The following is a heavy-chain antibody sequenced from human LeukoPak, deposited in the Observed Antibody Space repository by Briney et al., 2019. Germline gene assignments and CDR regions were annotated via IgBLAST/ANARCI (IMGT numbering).Heavy chain of an antibody. CDR3: ARDREGYCSSTSCYPSNWFDP. J-gene: IGHJ5*02. Sequence: SVKVSCKASGGTFSSYAISWVRQAPGQGLEWMGGIIPIFGTANYAQKFQGRVTITADKSTSTAYMELSSLRSEDMAVYYCARDREGYCSSTSCYPSNWFDPWGQGTLVTVSS. CDR1: GGTFSSYA. D-gene: IGHD2-2*01. CDR2: IIPIFGTA. V-gene: IGHV1-69*06.